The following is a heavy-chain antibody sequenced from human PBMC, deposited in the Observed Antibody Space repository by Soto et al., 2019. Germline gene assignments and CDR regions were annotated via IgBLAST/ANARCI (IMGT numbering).Heavy chain of an antibody. V-gene: IGHV4-39*01. CDR2: IYYSGST. D-gene: IGHD5-12*01. CDR1: CGSISSSSYY. J-gene: IGHJ6*02. Sequence: SETLSLTCTVSCGSISSSSYYWGWIRQPPGKGLEWIGSIYYSGSTYYNPSLKSRVTISVDTSKNQFSLKLSSVTAADTAVYYCARLDGYDEGNLYYYYYGMDVWGQGTTVTVSS. CDR3: ARLDGYDEGNLYYYYYGMDV.